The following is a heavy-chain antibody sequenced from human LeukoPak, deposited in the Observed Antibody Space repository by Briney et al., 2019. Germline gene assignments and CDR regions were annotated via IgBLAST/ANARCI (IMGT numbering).Heavy chain of an antibody. CDR2: IDPSDSYT. CDR1: GXSSTTYW. V-gene: IGHV5-10-1*01. J-gene: IGHJ4*02. Sequence: GESLRISCKGSGXSSTTYWISWVRQMSGKGLEWMGTIDPSDSYTKYSPTFQGHVTISADKSISTAYLQWSSLKASDTAVYYCARSLFDYDILTGHDYWGQGTLVTVSS. D-gene: IGHD3-9*01. CDR3: ARSLFDYDILTGHDY.